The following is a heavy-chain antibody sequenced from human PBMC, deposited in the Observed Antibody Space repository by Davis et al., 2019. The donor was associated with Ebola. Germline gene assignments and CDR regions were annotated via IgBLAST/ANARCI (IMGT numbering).Heavy chain of an antibody. Sequence: GESLKISCAASGFTFSDYYMSWIRQAPGKGLEWVSYISSSTSTIYYADSVKGRFTISRDNAKNSLYLQMNSLRAEDTAVYYCAREMVRGVISANGMDVWGQGTTVTVSS. D-gene: IGHD3-10*01. V-gene: IGHV3-11*04. CDR3: AREMVRGVISANGMDV. CDR1: GFTFSDYY. J-gene: IGHJ6*02. CDR2: ISSSTSTI.